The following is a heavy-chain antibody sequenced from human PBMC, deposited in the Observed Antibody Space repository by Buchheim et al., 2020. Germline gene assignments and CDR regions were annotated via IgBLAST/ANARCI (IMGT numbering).Heavy chain of an antibody. CDR2: ISYDGSNN. Sequence: QVQMVESGGGVVQPGRSLRLSCAASGFTFSTYGMHWVRQAPGKGLEWLADISYDGSNNKYADSVKGRFIISRDNSKNTLYLQMNSLRDEDTAVYYCARRDSSRGMDVWGQGTT. V-gene: IGHV3-30*03. D-gene: IGHD3-22*01. CDR1: GFTFSTYG. CDR3: ARRDSSRGMDV. J-gene: IGHJ6*02.